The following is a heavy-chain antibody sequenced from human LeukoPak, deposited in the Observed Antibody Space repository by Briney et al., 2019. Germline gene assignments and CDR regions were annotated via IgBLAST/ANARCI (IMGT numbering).Heavy chain of an antibody. Sequence: GGSLRLSCAASGFTVSSNYMSWVRQTPGKGLEWVSAISSSGGNTYFANSVKGRFTISRDNSKSTLYLQMNSLRAEDTAIYYCAKCDFVWGTSRPYYFDYWGQGTLVTVSS. J-gene: IGHJ4*02. CDR2: ISSSGGNT. CDR3: AKCDFVWGTSRPYYFDY. V-gene: IGHV3-23*01. D-gene: IGHD3-16*02. CDR1: GFTVSSNY.